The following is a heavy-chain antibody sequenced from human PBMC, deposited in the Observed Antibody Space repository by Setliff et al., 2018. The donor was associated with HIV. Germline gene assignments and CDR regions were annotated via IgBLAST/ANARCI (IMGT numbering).Heavy chain of an antibody. CDR3: ARGDPLRFLDY. V-gene: IGHV4-39*07. CDR1: GDSMSSDNYF. J-gene: IGHJ4*02. CDR2: IFHSGSN. Sequence: SETLSLTCTVSGDSMSSDNYFWVWVRQPPGKGLEWMGNIFHSGSNNYNPSLTSRVIISVDKSNNLFFLNLTSVTAADTAVYYCARGDPLRFLDYWGQGTLVTVSS. D-gene: IGHD3-10*01.